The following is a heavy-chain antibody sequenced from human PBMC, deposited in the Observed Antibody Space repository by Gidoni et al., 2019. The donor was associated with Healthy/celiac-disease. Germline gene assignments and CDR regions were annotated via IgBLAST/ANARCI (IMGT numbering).Heavy chain of an antibody. CDR3: ARGHRYGSGSYYGY. D-gene: IGHD3-10*01. Sequence: QVQLQQWGAGLFKPSETLSLTCAVSAGSFSGYYWSWSRQPPGKGLEWIWENNHSGSTNYNPSLKSRVTISVDTSKNQFSLKLSSVTAADTAVYYCARGHRYGSGSYYGYWGQGTLVTVSS. CDR2: NNHSGST. CDR1: AGSFSGYY. V-gene: IGHV4-34*01. J-gene: IGHJ4*02.